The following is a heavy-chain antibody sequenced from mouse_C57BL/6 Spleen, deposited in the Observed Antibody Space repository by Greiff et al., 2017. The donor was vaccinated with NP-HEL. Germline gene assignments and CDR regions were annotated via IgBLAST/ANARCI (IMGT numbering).Heavy chain of an antibody. J-gene: IGHJ2*01. V-gene: IGHV1-26*01. CDR3: AREALS. Sequence: XVQLQQSGPELVKPGASVKISCKASGYTFTDYYMNWVKQSHGKSLEWIGDINPNNGGTSYNQKFKGKATLTVDKSSSTAYMELRSLTSEDSAVYYCAREALSWGQGTTLTVSS. CDR2: INPNNGGT. CDR1: GYTFTDYY.